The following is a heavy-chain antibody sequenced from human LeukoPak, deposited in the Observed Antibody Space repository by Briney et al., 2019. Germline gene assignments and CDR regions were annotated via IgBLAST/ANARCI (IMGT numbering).Heavy chain of an antibody. CDR2: INHSGST. D-gene: IGHD5-24*01. Sequence: SETLSLTCAVYGGSFSGYYWSWIRQPPGKGLEWIGDINHSGSTNYNPSLKSRVTISVDTSKNQFSLKLSSVTAADTAMYYCARDRWLHLYFDYWGQGSLVTVSS. J-gene: IGHJ4*02. V-gene: IGHV4-34*01. CDR1: GGSFSGYY. CDR3: ARDRWLHLYFDY.